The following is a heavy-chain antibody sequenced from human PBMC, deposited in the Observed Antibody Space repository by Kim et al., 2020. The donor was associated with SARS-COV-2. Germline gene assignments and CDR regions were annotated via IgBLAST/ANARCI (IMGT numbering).Heavy chain of an antibody. Sequence: ADSLKGRFTISRDNAKNTLYLEMNNLRVEDTAFYYCARVPHYDSSGYYFDYWGQGTLVSVSP. CDR3: ARVPHYDSSGYYFDY. D-gene: IGHD3-22*01. J-gene: IGHJ4*02. V-gene: IGHV3-74*01.